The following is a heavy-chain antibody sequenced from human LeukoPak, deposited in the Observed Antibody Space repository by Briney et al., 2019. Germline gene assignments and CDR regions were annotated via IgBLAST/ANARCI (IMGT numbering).Heavy chain of an antibody. D-gene: IGHD3-22*01. CDR2: IYYSGST. V-gene: IGHV4-59*01. CDR1: GGSISSYY. Sequence: NPSETLSLTCTVSGGSISSYYWSWIRQPPGKGLEWIGYIYYSGSTNYNPSLKSRVTISVDTSKNQFSLKLSSVTAADTAVFYCARGGRLLPLNYWGQGTLVTVSS. J-gene: IGHJ4*02. CDR3: ARGGRLLPLNY.